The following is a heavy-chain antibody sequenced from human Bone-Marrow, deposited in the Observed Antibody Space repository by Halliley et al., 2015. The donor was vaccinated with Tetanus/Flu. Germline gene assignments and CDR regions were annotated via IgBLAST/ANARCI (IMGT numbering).Heavy chain of an antibody. CDR3: ATVTTGY. CDR2: LRGDGSDT. Sequence: EGRGGVSRLRGDGSDTTYADSVRGRFTISRDNAKNTLFLQMNSLRAEETAVYYCATVTTGYWGQGTLVIVSS. J-gene: IGHJ4*02. D-gene: IGHD4-17*01. V-gene: IGHV3-74*01.